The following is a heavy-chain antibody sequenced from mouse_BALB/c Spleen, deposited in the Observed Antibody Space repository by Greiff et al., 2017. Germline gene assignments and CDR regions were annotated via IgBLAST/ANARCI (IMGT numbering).Heavy chain of an antibody. CDR2: INSNGGST. CDR3: ARDRGSLLPYFDV. J-gene: IGHJ1*01. Sequence: EVQVVESGGGLVQPGGSLKLSCAASGFTFSSYGMSWVRQTPDKRLELVATINSNGGSTYYPDSVKGRFTISRDNAKNTLYLQMSSLKSEDTAMYYCARDRGSLLPYFDVWGAGTTVTVSS. V-gene: IGHV5-6-3*01. D-gene: IGHD2-1*01. CDR1: GFTFSSYG.